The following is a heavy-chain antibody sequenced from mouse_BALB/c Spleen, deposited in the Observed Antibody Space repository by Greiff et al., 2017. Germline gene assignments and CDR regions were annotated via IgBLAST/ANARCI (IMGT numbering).Heavy chain of an antibody. CDR1: GYTFTSYW. V-gene: IGHV1-7*01. J-gene: IGHJ2*01. Sequence: VQLQQSGAELAKPGASVKMSCKASGYTFTSYWMHWVKQRPGQGLEWIGYINPSTGYTEYNQKFKDKATLTADKSSSTAYMQLSSLTSEDSAVYYCARRGLWSDFDYWGQGTTLTVSS. D-gene: IGHD1-1*02. CDR2: INPSTGYT. CDR3: ARRGLWSDFDY.